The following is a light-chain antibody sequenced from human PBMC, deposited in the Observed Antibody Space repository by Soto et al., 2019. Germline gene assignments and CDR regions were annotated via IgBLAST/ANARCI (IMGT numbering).Light chain of an antibody. J-gene: IGKJ5*01. Sequence: EVVLTQSPATLSLSPGERATLSCRASQSVSSYLAWYQQKPGQAPRLLIYDAFNRATGIPARFSGSGSGTDFTLTISSLEPEDFAVYYCQQRSNWPVTFGPGTRLEIK. CDR3: QQRSNWPVT. CDR1: QSVSSY. CDR2: DAF. V-gene: IGKV3-11*01.